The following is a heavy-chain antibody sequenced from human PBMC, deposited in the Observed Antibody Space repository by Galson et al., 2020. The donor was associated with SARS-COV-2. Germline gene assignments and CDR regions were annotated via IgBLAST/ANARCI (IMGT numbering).Heavy chain of an antibody. Sequence: GGSLRLSCAASGFTFSSYAMSWVRQAPGKGLEWVSGVIGSGVTTYYADSVKGRFTISRDNSKNTLYLQMNSLRAEDTAIYYCAKRGSGWYFDDWGQGTLVTVSS. CDR1: GFTFSSYA. D-gene: IGHD3-10*01. J-gene: IGHJ4*02. V-gene: IGHV3-23*01. CDR2: VIGSGVTT. CDR3: AKRGSGWYFDD.